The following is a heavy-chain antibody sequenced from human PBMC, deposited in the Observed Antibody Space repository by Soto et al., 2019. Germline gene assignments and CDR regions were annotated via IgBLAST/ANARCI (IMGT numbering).Heavy chain of an antibody. CDR2: IIPVFGTT. V-gene: IGHV1-69*13. J-gene: IGHJ4*02. CDR3: ARDGGFGELKY. D-gene: IGHD3-10*01. CDR1: GDTFSGYP. Sequence: SVKVSCKASGDTFSGYPINWVRQAPGEGLDWMGRIIPVFGTTNDAQRFEGRVTFTADESTNTAYMELRGLLSEDTAVYYCARDGGFGELKYWGPGTLVTVSS.